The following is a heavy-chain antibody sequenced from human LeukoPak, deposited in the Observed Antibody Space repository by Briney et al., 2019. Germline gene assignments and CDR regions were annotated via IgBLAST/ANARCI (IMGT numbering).Heavy chain of an antibody. D-gene: IGHD1-1*01. V-gene: IGHV3-9*01. J-gene: IGHJ4*02. Sequence: GRSLRLSCAASGFTFDDYAMHWGRQAPGKGLEWVSGISWNSGSIGYADSVKGRFTISRDNAKNSLYLQMNSLRAEDTALYYCAKTRGYNWNDESPLDYWGQGTLVTVSS. CDR3: AKTRGYNWNDESPLDY. CDR2: ISWNSGSI. CDR1: GFTFDDYA.